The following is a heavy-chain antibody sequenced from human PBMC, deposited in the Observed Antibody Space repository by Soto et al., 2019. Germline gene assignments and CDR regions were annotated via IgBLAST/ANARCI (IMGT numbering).Heavy chain of an antibody. J-gene: IGHJ4*02. V-gene: IGHV3-33*01. CDR2: IWYDGSNK. CDR3: ARDSYYYDSSGYYLAY. D-gene: IGHD3-22*01. Sequence: GGSLRLSCAASGFTFSSYGMHWVRQAPGKGLEWVAVIWYDGSNKYYPDSVKGRFTISRDNSKNTLYLQMNSLRAEETAVYYCARDSYYYDSSGYYLAYWGQGTLVTVSS. CDR1: GFTFSSYG.